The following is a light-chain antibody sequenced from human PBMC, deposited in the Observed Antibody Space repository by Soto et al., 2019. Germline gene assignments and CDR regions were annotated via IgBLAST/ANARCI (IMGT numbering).Light chain of an antibody. Sequence: EIVMTQSPATLCVSPGERATLSCRASQSVSSNLAWYQQRPGQAPRLLIYDISNRATGVPARFSGSGSETEFTLTIRSLQSEDFAVYFCQQYNNWPSFGQGTRL. CDR3: QQYNNWPS. V-gene: IGKV3-15*01. J-gene: IGKJ5*01. CDR1: QSVSSN. CDR2: DIS.